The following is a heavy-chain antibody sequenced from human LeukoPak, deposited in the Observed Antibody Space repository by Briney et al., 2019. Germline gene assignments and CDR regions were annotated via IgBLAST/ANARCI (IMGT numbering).Heavy chain of an antibody. Sequence: PGGSLRLSCAASGFTVSSNYMSWVRQAPGKGLEWVSVIYSGGSTYYADSVKGRFSISRDNSKNTLYLQMNSLRADDTAVYYCARDVKYYFDFWGQGTLVTVSS. V-gene: IGHV3-66*01. CDR1: GFTVSSNY. J-gene: IGHJ4*02. CDR2: IYSGGST. CDR3: ARDVKYYFDF.